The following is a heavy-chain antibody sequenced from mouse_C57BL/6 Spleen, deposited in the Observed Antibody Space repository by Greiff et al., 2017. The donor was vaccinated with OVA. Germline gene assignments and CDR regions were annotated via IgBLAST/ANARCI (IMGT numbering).Heavy chain of an antibody. Sequence: LKQSGAELVKPGASVKLSCTASGFNIKDYYMHWVKQRPEQGLEWIGRIDPANGNTKYAPKFQGKATITADTSSNTAYLQLSSLTSEDTAIYYCARGGAMDYWGQGTSVTVSS. CDR3: ARGGAMDY. CDR1: GFNIKDYY. V-gene: IGHV14-3*01. J-gene: IGHJ4*01. CDR2: IDPANGNT.